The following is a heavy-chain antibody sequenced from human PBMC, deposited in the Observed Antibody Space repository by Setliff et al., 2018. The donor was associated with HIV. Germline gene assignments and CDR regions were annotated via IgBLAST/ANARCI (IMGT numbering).Heavy chain of an antibody. D-gene: IGHD3-10*01. J-gene: IGHJ4*02. CDR3: GRSGKSGELYAY. Sequence: GESLKISCKGSGYSFTNYWVGWVRQMPGRGLEWMGIIYPIDSDTKYSPSFWGRVTISVDKSPNTAYLHWNSLRPADTAMYYCGRSGKSGELYAYWGQGTQVTSPQ. V-gene: IGHV5-51*01. CDR2: IYPIDSDT. CDR1: GYSFTNYW.